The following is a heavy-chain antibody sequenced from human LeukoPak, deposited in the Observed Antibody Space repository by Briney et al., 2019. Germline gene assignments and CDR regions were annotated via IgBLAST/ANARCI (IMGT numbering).Heavy chain of an antibody. V-gene: IGHV3-11*03. D-gene: IGHD4-11*01. CDR2: ISGSSSHI. CDR3: AKSVGVTTRVVDY. J-gene: IGHJ4*02. Sequence: GGSLRLSCEASGFTFSDYYLGWIRQAPGKGLEWISYISGSSSHINYADSVKGRFTISRDNAKKSVYLQMDSLRAEDTAVYYCAKSVGVTTRVVDYWGQGTLVTVSS. CDR1: GFTFSDYY.